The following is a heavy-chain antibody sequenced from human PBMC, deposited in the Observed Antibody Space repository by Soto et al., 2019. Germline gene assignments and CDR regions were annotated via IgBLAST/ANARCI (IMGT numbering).Heavy chain of an antibody. D-gene: IGHD1-1*01. J-gene: IGHJ4*02. Sequence: QVHLVESGGGLVRPGGSLRLSCTTSGFTFEDYYMSWVRQAPGAGLEWISYVSGSGNYKNYADSVKGRFTISRDNTNNSLHLQMNSVRADDTAMYYCTRGKLNPDFWGQGILVIVSS. CDR3: TRGKLNPDF. V-gene: IGHV3-11*05. CDR1: GFTFEDYY. CDR2: VSGSGNYK.